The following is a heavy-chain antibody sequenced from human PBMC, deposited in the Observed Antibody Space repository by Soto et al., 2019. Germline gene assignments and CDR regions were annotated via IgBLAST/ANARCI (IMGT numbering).Heavy chain of an antibody. Sequence: GGSLRLSCGASGFTFSDNAMTWVRQAPGKGLEWVSSISDDGDSTYYADSVKGRFAVSRDNSRNTLFLHMNSLGAEDTAVYYCAKSLSTAVNYGLDVWGQGTSVTVSS. CDR1: GFTFSDNA. J-gene: IGHJ6*02. V-gene: IGHV3-23*01. D-gene: IGHD2-2*01. CDR3: AKSLSTAVNYGLDV. CDR2: ISDDGDST.